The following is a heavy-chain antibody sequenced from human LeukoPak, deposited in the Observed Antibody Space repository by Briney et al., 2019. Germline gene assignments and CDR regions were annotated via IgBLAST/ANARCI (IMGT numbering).Heavy chain of an antibody. Sequence: VGSLRLSCAASGFIFSSAWMNWVRQAPGKGLEWVARVKSEVDGGTTDYAAPVKGRFTISRDDSKDTLFLQMNSLKTEDTAVYYCTIDVPTAIPQADFWGQGILVTVSS. CDR3: TIDVPTAIPQADF. CDR2: VKSEVDGGTT. CDR1: GFIFSSAW. D-gene: IGHD2-2*02. V-gene: IGHV3-15*01. J-gene: IGHJ4*02.